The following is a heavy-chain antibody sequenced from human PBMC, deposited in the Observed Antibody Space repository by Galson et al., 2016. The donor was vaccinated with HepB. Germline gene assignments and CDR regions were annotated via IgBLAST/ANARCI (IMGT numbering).Heavy chain of an antibody. D-gene: IGHD3-3*01. CDR3: AKFMPGTLGCLEWLPTWFDP. J-gene: IGHJ5*02. Sequence: SLRLSCAASGFTLSSNAMSWVRQAPGKGLDWVSTISDVGAGTYYADSVKGRFTISRDNSKNTLYLQMNSLRAEDTAVYYCAKFMPGTLGCLEWLPTWFDPWGQGTLVTVSS. V-gene: IGHV3-23*01. CDR1: GFTLSSNA. CDR2: ISDVGAGT.